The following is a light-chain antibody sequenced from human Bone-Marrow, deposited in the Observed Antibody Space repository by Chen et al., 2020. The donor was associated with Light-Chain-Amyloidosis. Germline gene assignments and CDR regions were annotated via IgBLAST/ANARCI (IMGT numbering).Light chain of an antibody. CDR1: SGSIATNY. J-gene: IGLJ3*02. CDR2: DDD. Sequence: NFMLTQPHSVSESPGKTVIISCTRSSGSIATNYVQWYQQRPGSSPTTVIYDDDQRPSGVPDRFSGSIDRSSNSASLTISGLTTEDEADYYCQSYQGSSQGVFGGGTKLTVL. CDR3: QSYQGSSQGV. V-gene: IGLV6-57*01.